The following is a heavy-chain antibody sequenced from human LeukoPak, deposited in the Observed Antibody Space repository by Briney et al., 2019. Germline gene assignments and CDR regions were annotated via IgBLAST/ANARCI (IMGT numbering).Heavy chain of an antibody. CDR3: ARGLDYGSGRYYFDY. V-gene: IGHV4-59*12. CDR1: GGSISSYY. CDR2: IYYSGST. J-gene: IGHJ4*02. D-gene: IGHD3-10*01. Sequence: SETLSLTCTVSGGSISSYYWSWIRQPPGKGLEWIGYIYYSGSTNYNPSLKSRVTISVDTSKNQFSLKLSSVTAADTAVYYCARGLDYGSGRYYFDYWGQGTLVTVSS.